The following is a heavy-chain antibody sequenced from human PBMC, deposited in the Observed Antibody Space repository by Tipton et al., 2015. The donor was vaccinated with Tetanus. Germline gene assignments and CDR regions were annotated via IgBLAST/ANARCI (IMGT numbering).Heavy chain of an antibody. J-gene: IGHJ4*02. D-gene: IGHD2/OR15-2a*01. CDR1: GASFSSGDYY. V-gene: IGHV4-30-4*01. CDR3: ARAAGFLGLTHDF. Sequence: TLSLTCTVSGASFSSGDYYWSWIRKPPGKDLEWIGYIYQTGTTYYNPSLKGRVTISMDRSNTQFSLRLDSLTAADTCVYYCARAAGFLGLTHDFWGRGTLVSVSS. CDR2: IYQTGTT.